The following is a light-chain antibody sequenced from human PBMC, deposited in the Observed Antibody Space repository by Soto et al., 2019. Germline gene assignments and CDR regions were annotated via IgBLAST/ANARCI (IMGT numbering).Light chain of an antibody. V-gene: IGLV1-40*01. CDR1: SSNIGAGFD. Sequence: QSVLTQPPSVSGAPGQRVTISCTGSSSNIGAGFDVSWYQQLPGTAPKLLIYGNNNRPSGVPDRFSGSKSGTSASLAIIGFQTEDEADYYCQSYDSSLSAYVFGTGTKLTVL. CDR2: GNN. J-gene: IGLJ1*01. CDR3: QSYDSSLSAYV.